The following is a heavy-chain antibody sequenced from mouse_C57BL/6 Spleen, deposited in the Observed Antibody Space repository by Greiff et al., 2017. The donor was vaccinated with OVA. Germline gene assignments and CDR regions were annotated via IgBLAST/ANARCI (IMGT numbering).Heavy chain of an antibody. D-gene: IGHD4-1*01. CDR3: AREEELGHWDFDV. CDR2: IHPNSGST. J-gene: IGHJ1*03. CDR1: GYTFTSYW. V-gene: IGHV1-64*01. Sequence: QVQLQQPGAELVKPGASVKLSCKASGYTFTSYWMHWVKQRPGQGLEWIGMIHPNSGSTNYNEKFKSKATLTVDKSSSTAYMQLSSLTSEDSAVYYCAREEELGHWDFDVWGTGTTVTVSS.